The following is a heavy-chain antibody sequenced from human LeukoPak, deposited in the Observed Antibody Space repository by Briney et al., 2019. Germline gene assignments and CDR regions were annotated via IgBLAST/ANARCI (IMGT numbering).Heavy chain of an antibody. Sequence: GGSLRLSCAASGFTFSTSWMAWVRQAPGKGLEWVSAISGSGGSTYYADSVKGRFTISRDNSKNTLYLQMNSLRAEDTAVYYCAKTRGTLRYCSGGSCHGLNYWGQGTLVTVSS. J-gene: IGHJ4*02. CDR3: AKTRGTLRYCSGGSCHGLNY. CDR2: ISGSGGST. CDR1: GFTFSTSW. D-gene: IGHD2-15*01. V-gene: IGHV3-23*01.